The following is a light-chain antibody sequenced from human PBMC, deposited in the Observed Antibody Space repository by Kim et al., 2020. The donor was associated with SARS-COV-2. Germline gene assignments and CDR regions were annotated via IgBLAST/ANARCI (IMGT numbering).Light chain of an antibody. CDR3: QAWDSSTAV. V-gene: IGLV3-1*01. CDR2: QHT. Sequence: VSPGQTASITCSGAKLRDKYAYWYQQKPGQSPVLVIYQHTKRPSGISQRFSGSSSGNTATLTISPAQTVDEADYYCQAWDSSTAVFGGGTQLTVL. J-gene: IGLJ3*02. CDR1: KLRDKY.